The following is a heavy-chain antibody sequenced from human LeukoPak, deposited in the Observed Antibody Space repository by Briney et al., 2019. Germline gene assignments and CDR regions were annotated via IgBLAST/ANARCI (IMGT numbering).Heavy chain of an antibody. CDR1: GFTFSSYW. J-gene: IGHJ4*02. CDR2: INSDGSST. CDR3: ARGSTTSQAY. Sequence: GGSLRLSCAASGFTFSSYWMHWVRQAPGKGLMWVSRINSDGSSTSYADSVKGRFTISRDNAKNTLYLQMNSLRAEDTAVYYCARGSTTSQAYWGQGTLVTVSS. V-gene: IGHV3-74*01. D-gene: IGHD1-26*01.